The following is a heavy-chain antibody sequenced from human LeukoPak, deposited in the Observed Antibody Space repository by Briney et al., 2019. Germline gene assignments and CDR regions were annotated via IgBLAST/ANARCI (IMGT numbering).Heavy chain of an antibody. D-gene: IGHD3-3*01. J-gene: IGHJ4*02. Sequence: SGTLSLTCAVSGGSISSYYWSWIRQPPGKGLEWIGYIYDSGSTNYNPSLKSRVTISVDTSKNQFSLKLSSVTAADTAVYYCARSPFWSGYYFDYWGQGTLVTVSS. V-gene: IGHV4-59*01. CDR3: ARSPFWSGYYFDY. CDR2: IYDSGST. CDR1: GGSISSYY.